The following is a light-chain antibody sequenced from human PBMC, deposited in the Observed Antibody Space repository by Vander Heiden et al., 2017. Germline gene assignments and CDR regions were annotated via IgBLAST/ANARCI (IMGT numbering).Light chain of an antibody. J-gene: IGLJ1*01. V-gene: IGLV2-14*03. CDR3: SSYTTSSNYV. CDR1: SSDVGSNY. Sequence: GTSSDVGSNYVSWYQQHPGKVPTLIIYDVNNRPSGISNRISGSKSGNTASLTLTVRQAGDEDDYYCSSYTTSSNYVFGTGTKVTVL. CDR2: DVN.